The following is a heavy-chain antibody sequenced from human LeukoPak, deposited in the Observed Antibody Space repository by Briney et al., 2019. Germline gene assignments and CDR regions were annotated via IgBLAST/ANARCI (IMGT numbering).Heavy chain of an antibody. Sequence: ASVKVSCKASGYTFTGYYMHWVRQAPGQGLEWMGRINPNSGGTNYAQKFQGRVTMTRDTSISTAYMELSRLRSDDTAVYYCAATDLRYYYDSLKFGPWGQGTLVTVSS. CDR2: INPNSGGT. V-gene: IGHV1-2*06. CDR1: GYTFTGYY. J-gene: IGHJ5*02. D-gene: IGHD3-22*01. CDR3: AATDLRYYYDSLKFGP.